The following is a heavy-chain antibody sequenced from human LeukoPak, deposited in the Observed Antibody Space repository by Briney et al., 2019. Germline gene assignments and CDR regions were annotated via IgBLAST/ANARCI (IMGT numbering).Heavy chain of an antibody. J-gene: IGHJ4*02. CDR3: ARHGGVSNFDY. CDR1: GGSISSYY. Sequence: SETLSLTCTVAGGSISSYYWSWIRQPPGKGLEWIGYIYYSGSTNYNPSLKSRVTISVDTSKNQFSLKLSSVTAADTAVYYCARHGGVSNFDYWGQGTLVTVSS. CDR2: IYYSGST. D-gene: IGHD3-16*01. V-gene: IGHV4-59*08.